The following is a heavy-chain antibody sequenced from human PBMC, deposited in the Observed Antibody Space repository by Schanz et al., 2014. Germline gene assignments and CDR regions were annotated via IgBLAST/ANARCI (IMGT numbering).Heavy chain of an antibody. Sequence: VQLVESGGGLVKPGGSLRLSCAASGFTFGDYAMTWVRQAPGKGLEWVSAISASGGTTYYADSVKGRFTISRDNSKNTLFLQMNSLRAEDTAVYYCARDHTTESYYSAGPPIDYWGQGTLLTVSS. CDR1: GFTFGDYA. CDR3: ARDHTTESYYSAGPPIDY. J-gene: IGHJ4*02. CDR2: ISASGGTT. V-gene: IGHV3-23*04. D-gene: IGHD1-26*01.